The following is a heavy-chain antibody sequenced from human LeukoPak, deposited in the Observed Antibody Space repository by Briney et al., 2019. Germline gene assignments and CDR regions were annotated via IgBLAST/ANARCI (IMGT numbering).Heavy chain of an antibody. D-gene: IGHD3-9*01. CDR2: ISGRDDST. CDR1: GFSFSNYA. J-gene: IGHJ4*02. CDR3: AKWGDYDVLTGYYDSDY. V-gene: IGHV3-23*01. Sequence: PGASLRLSCAASGFSFSNYAMGWVRQVPGKGLEWVSAISGRDDSTYYADSVKGRFTISRDTSKNTLYLQMNSLRAEDTAVYYCAKWGDYDVLTGYYDSDYWGQGTLVTVSS.